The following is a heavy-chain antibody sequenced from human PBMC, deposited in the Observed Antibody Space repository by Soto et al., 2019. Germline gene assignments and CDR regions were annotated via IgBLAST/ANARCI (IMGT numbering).Heavy chain of an antibody. CDR1: GGSFSGYY. CDR3: ARDRFIYGD. D-gene: IGHD3-10*01. CDR2: IYHSGST. V-gene: IGHV4-34*01. Sequence: PSETLSLTCAVYGGSFSGYYWSWIRQPPGKGLEWIGEIYHSGSTNYNPSLKSRVTISVDKSKNQFSLKLSSVTAADTAVYYCARDRFIYGDWGQGTLVTVSS. J-gene: IGHJ4*02.